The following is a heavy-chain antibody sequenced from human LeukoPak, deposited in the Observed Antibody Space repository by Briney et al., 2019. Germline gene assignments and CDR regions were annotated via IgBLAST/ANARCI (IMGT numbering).Heavy chain of an antibody. J-gene: IGHJ4*02. D-gene: IGHD4-17*01. CDR3: AKFPYDGDYINAMYYFDY. CDR2: ISYDGSNK. CDR1: GFTFSSYG. V-gene: IGHV3-30*18. Sequence: GSLRLSCAASGFTFSSYGMHGVRQPPGKRLEWVAVISYDGSNKYSVNSVKGRFTISRNNSKNTLYLQMNSLRAEDPALYYCAKFPYDGDYINAMYYFDYWGQGTLVTVSS.